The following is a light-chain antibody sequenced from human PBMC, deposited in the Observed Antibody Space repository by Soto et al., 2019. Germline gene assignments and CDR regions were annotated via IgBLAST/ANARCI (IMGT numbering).Light chain of an antibody. Sequence: DIQMTQSPSSLSASVGARVTITCRASQGISNYLAWYQQKPGKVPKLLIYAASTFQAGVPSRFSGSGSGTDFTLTISSLQPDYGATSDCQQYNDAPWTFGPGTKVESK. CDR1: QGISNY. CDR2: AAS. J-gene: IGKJ1*01. V-gene: IGKV1-27*01. CDR3: QQYNDAPWT.